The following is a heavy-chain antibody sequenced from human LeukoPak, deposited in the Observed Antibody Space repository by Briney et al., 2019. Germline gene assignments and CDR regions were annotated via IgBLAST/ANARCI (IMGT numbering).Heavy chain of an antibody. Sequence: SETLSLTCTVSGSSIRSSSYYWGWIRQPPGNGLEWIGSIYYSGSTYYNPSLKSRVTISVDTSKNQFSLKLSSVTAADTAVYYCAQAGEGDLPGYWGQGTLVTVSS. CDR2: IYYSGST. CDR1: GSSIRSSSYY. V-gene: IGHV4-39*07. J-gene: IGHJ4*02. CDR3: AQAGEGDLPGY. D-gene: IGHD1-14*01.